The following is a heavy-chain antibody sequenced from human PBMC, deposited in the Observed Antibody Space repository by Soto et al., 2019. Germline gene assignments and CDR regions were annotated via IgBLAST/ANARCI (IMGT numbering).Heavy chain of an antibody. CDR3: ARLDGSGSTGAFDI. CDR2: INPNSGGT. CDR1: GYTFTGYY. J-gene: IGHJ3*02. D-gene: IGHD3-10*01. V-gene: IGHV1-2*04. Sequence: GESLKISCKASGYTFTGYYMHWVRQAPGQGLEWMGWINPNSGGTNYAQKFQGWVTMTRDTSISTAYMEVSRLRSDDTAVYYCARLDGSGSTGAFDIWGQGTMVTVSS.